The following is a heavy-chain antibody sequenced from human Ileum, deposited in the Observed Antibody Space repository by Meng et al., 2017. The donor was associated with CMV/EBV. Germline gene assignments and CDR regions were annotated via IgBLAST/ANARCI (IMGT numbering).Heavy chain of an antibody. CDR3: AKSVDQGDYPYYFED. CDR2: ISHDGSST. CDR1: GFTFSNYA. Sequence: GESLKISCAASGFTFSNYAMHWVRQAPGKGLEWLAVISHDGSSTYYADSVRGRFTISRDNSRNTLYLQMNSLRPEDTALYYCAKSVDQGDYPYYFEDWGQGTLVTVSS. V-gene: IGHV3-30*04. J-gene: IGHJ4*02. D-gene: IGHD4-17*01.